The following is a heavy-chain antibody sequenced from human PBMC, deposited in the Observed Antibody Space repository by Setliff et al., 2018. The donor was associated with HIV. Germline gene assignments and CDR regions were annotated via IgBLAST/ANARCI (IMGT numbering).Heavy chain of an antibody. V-gene: IGHV1-8*02. CDR3: ASRGVAAAGNRENGRYFDY. CDR1: GGTFSSYA. D-gene: IGHD6-13*01. Sequence: ASVKVSCKASGGTFSSYAINWVRQAPGQGLEWMGWMNPNSGNTGYAQKFQGRVTMTRNTSIRTAYMELSSLRSEDTAVYYCASRGVAAAGNRENGRYFDYWGQGTLVTVSS. CDR2: MNPNSGNT. J-gene: IGHJ4*02.